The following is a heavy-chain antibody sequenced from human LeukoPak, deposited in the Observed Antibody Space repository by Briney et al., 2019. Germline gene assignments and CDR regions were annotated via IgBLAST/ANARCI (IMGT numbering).Heavy chain of an antibody. D-gene: IGHD3-10*01. V-gene: IGHV1-8*03. CDR2: MNPNSGNT. CDR1: GYTFTSYD. J-gene: IGHJ4*02. Sequence: ASVKLSCKASGYTFTSYDINWVRQATGQGLEWVGWMNPNSGNTGYAQKFQGRVTITRNTSISTAYMELSSLRSEDTAVYYCARGSAPWFGELYLLDYWGQGTLVTVSS. CDR3: ARGSAPWFGELYLLDY.